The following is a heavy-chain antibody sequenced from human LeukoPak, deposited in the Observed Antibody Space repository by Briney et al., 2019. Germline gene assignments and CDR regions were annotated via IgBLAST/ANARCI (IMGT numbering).Heavy chain of an antibody. V-gene: IGHV1-69*01. CDR1: GGTFSSYA. Sequence: SVKVSCKASGGTFSSYAISWVRQAPGQGLEWMGGIIPIFGTANYAQKFQGRVTITADESTSTAYMELSSLRSEDTAVYYCARDERQQLVQSNYYYCYMDVWGKGTTVTVSS. CDR2: IIPIFGTA. CDR3: ARDERQQLVQSNYYYCYMDV. D-gene: IGHD6-13*01. J-gene: IGHJ6*03.